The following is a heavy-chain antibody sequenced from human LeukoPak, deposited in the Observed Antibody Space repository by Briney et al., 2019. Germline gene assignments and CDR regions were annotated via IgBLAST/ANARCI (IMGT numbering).Heavy chain of an antibody. D-gene: IGHD6-13*01. CDR2: INPNSGNT. J-gene: IGHJ6*03. CDR3: ARGIAAAGTLYYYYYMDV. CDR1: GYTFTGYY. V-gene: IGHV1-8*03. Sequence: ASVKVSCKASGYTFTGYYMHWVRQAPGQGLEWMGWINPNSGNTGYPQMFQGRVTITRNTSISTAYRELNSLRSEDTAVYYCARGIAAAGTLYYYYYMDVWGKGTTVTVSS.